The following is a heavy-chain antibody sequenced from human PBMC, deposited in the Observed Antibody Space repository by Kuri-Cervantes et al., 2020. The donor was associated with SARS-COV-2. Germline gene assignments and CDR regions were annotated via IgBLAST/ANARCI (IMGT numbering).Heavy chain of an antibody. CDR3: ARQRGPGLRWYQGNDAFDI. CDR2: IYYSGST. CDR1: GGSISSSSYY. V-gene: IGHV4-39*01. Sequence: GSLRPSCTVPGGSISSSSYYWGWIRQPPGKGLEWIGSIYYSGSTYYNPSLKSRVTISVDTSKNQFSLKLSSVTAADTAVYYCARQRGPGLRWYQGNDAFDIWGQGTMVTVSS. J-gene: IGHJ3*02. D-gene: IGHD4-23*01.